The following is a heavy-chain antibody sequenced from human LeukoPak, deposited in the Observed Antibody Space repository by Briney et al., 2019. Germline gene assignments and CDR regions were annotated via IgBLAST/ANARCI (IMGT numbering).Heavy chain of an antibody. J-gene: IGHJ6*03. CDR3: ARAYSERYGLGYYYMDV. V-gene: IGHV3-21*01. Sequence: GGSLRLSCVASGFSFNSYGMNWVRQAPGKGLEWVSSISSSSSYIYYADSVKGRFTISRDNAKKSVYLQMNSLRAEDTAVYYCARAYSERYGLGYYYMDVWGKGTTVTISS. D-gene: IGHD1-26*01. CDR1: GFSFNSYG. CDR2: ISSSSSYI.